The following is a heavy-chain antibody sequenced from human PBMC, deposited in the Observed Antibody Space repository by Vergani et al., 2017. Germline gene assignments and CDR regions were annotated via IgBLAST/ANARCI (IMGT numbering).Heavy chain of an antibody. CDR1: GFIFSTYA. J-gene: IGHJ4*01. D-gene: IGHD1-20*01. Sequence: EVQLLESGGDLVQPGGSLRLSCTASGFIFSTYAMSWVRQAPGEGLEWVSGISASGAPTYYAYSVKGRVTISRENSKNRLCLKMNSLSVEDTAVYYCAGSYWRYDWFDYWGQRTLVTVSS. V-gene: IGHV3-23*01. CDR2: ISASGAPT. CDR3: AGSYWRYDWFDY.